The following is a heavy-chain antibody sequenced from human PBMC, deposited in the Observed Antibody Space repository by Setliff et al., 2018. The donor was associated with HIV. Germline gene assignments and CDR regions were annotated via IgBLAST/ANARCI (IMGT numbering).Heavy chain of an antibody. CDR1: GASISSYY. Sequence: SETLSLTCNVSGASISSYYWTWIRQSPGNRLEWLGYITDSGNTNYNPSLRRRVTISADTSKNQVSLRLRSVTAADTAVYYCARETQQSYNIVTGYNYYYGIGVWGQGTTVTV. CDR3: ARETQQSYNIVTGYNYYYGIGV. CDR2: ITDSGNT. D-gene: IGHD3-9*01. V-gene: IGHV4-59*01. J-gene: IGHJ6*02.